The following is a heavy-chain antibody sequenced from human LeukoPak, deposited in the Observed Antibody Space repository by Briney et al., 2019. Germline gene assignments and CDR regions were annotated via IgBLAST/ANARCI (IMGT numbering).Heavy chain of an antibody. J-gene: IGHJ3*02. V-gene: IGHV4-30-4*08. CDR2: IYYSGST. D-gene: IGHD3-3*01. CDR1: GGSISSGDYY. Sequence: TLSLTCTVSGGSISSGDYYWSWIRQPPGKGLEWIGYIYYSGSTYYNPSLKSRVTISVDTSKNQFSLKLSSVTAADTAVYYCASSAPNDFWSGYADAFDIWGQGTMVTVSS. CDR3: ASSAPNDFWSGYADAFDI.